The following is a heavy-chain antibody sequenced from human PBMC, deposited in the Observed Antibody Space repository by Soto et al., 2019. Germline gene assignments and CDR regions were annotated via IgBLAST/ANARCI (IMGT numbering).Heavy chain of an antibody. D-gene: IGHD4-17*01. J-gene: IGHJ5*02. CDR1: GFTFSSYS. CDR2: ISSSSSYI. V-gene: IGHV3-21*01. CDR3: ARRAHDYGSLDLSWFDP. Sequence: EVQLVESGGGLVKPGGSLRLSCAASGFTFSSYSMNWVRQAPGKGLEWVSSISSSSSYIYYADSVKGRFTISRDNAKNSLYLQMNSLRAEDTAVYYCARRAHDYGSLDLSWFDPWGQGTLVTVSS.